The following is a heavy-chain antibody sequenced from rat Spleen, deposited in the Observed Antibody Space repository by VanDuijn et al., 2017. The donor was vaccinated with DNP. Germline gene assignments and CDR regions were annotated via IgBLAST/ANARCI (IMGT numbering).Heavy chain of an antibody. CDR2: ISASGGST. CDR3: AYYHDGYH. V-gene: IGHV5-19*01. J-gene: IGHJ2*01. CDR1: GFTFSYYG. D-gene: IGHD1-12*03. Sequence: EVQLVESGGGLVQPGRSLKLSCAASGFTFSYYGMAWVRQAPKKGLEWVASISASGGSTSYRDSVKGRFTLSRDNAKSTLYLQMDSLRSDETATYYCAYYHDGYHWGQGVMVTVSS.